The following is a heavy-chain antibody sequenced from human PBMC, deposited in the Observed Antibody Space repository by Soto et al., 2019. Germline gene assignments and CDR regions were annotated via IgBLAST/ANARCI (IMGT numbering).Heavy chain of an antibody. D-gene: IGHD6-13*01. CDR2: IWYDGNNK. V-gene: IGHV3-33*01. CDR3: ARWGLAAGDY. CDR1: GFTFSSYG. Sequence: QVQLVESGGGVVQPGRSLRLSCAASGFTFSSYGMHWVRQAPGKGLEWVAVIWYDGNNKYYADSVKGRFTISRDNSKKTLYLQMTSLRAEDTAVYYCARWGLAAGDYWGQGTLVTVSS. J-gene: IGHJ4*02.